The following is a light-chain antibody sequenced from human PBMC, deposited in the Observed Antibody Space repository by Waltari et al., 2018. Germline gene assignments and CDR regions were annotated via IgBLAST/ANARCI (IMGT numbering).Light chain of an antibody. Sequence: QSALTQPPSVSGSPGQSVTLSCTGTTSDFGTYERVTWYQPTPGAAPNLLISDVSSRPSGVSNRFSGSKSGNTASLTISDLQADDEADYYCNSFTISHTHVFGTGTKVAVL. V-gene: IGLV2-18*02. J-gene: IGLJ1*01. CDR3: NSFTISHTHV. CDR1: TSDFGTYER. CDR2: DVS.